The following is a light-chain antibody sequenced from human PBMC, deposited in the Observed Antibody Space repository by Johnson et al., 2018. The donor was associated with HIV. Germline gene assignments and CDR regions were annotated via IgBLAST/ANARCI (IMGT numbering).Light chain of an antibody. CDR1: SSNIGNNY. J-gene: IGLJ1*01. CDR2: ENN. CDR3: GTWDSSLSAGV. V-gene: IGLV1-51*02. Sequence: QSVLTQPPSVSAAPGQKVTISCSGSSSNIGNNYVSWYQQLPGTAHKLLIYENNKRPSGIPDRFSGSKSGTSATLGITALQTGDEADYYCGTWDSSLSAGVFGTGTKVTVL.